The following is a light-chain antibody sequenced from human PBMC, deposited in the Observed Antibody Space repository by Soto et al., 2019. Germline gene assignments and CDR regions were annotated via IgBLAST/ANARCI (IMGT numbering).Light chain of an antibody. CDR2: AAS. J-gene: IGKJ1*01. CDR3: QQSDGSRWT. CDR1: QSVSSNY. Sequence: EVVLTQSPGTLSLSPGERATLSCRASQSVSSNYLAWYQQKPGQAPRLLIYAASSRATGIPDRFSGGGSGTDFTLTIRRLEPEDFAVYYCQQSDGSRWTFGQGTKVEIK. V-gene: IGKV3-20*01.